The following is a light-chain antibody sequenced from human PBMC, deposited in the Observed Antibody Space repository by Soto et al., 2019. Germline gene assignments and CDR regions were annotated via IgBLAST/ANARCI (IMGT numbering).Light chain of an antibody. CDR3: QKSSSSSPHT. J-gene: IGKJ4*02. CDR1: QSISSY. Sequence: DIQMTQSPSSLSASVGDRVTITCRARQSISSYLNGYQQKPGKAPNILIYAASSLQSGVPSRFSGSGSVTDFTLTISSLHPEDFATYYCQKSSSSSPHTFGGGTKVEIK. CDR2: AAS. V-gene: IGKV1-39*01.